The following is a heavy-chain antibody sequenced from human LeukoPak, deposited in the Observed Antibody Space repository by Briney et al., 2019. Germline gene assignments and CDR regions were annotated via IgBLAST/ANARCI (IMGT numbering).Heavy chain of an antibody. J-gene: IGHJ5*02. CDR2: ISYDGSNK. CDR1: GFTFSSYA. CDR3: AKARKSITMVRGALDP. D-gene: IGHD3-10*01. Sequence: GGSLRLSCAASGFTFSSYAMHWVRQAPGKGLEWVAVISYDGSNKYYADSVRGRFTISRDNSKNTLYLQMNSLRAEDTALYYCAKARKSITMVRGALDPWGQGTLVTVSS. V-gene: IGHV3-30*04.